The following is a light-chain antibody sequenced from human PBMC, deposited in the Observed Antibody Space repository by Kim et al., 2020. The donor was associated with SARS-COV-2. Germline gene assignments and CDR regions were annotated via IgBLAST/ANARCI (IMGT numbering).Light chain of an antibody. J-gene: IGKJ2*01. CDR2: GAS. V-gene: IGKV3-20*01. CDR1: QSVRKNF. Sequence: LSPGERTTLSRRASQSVRKNFVGWYQQKPGQAPRLLIYGASTRATGIPDRFSGSGSGTDFTLTISRLEPEDFAVYHCQQYGSPPSTFGQGTKLEI. CDR3: QQYGSPPST.